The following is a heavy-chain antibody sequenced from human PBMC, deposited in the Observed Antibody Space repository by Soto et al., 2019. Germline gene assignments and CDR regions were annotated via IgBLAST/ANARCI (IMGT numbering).Heavy chain of an antibody. V-gene: IGHV3-23*01. Sequence: PGGSLRLSCAASGFTFSSYAMSWVRQAPGKGLEWVSAISGSGGSTYYADSVKGRFTISRDNSKNTLYLQMNSLRAEDTAVYYCAKVPNYYGSSGSTFDYWGQGTLVTVSS. D-gene: IGHD3-22*01. CDR1: GFTFSSYA. CDR3: AKVPNYYGSSGSTFDY. CDR2: ISGSGGST. J-gene: IGHJ4*02.